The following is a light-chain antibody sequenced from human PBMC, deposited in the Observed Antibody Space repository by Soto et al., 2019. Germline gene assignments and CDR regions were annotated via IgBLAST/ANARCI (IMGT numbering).Light chain of an antibody. CDR2: DVS. V-gene: IGLV2-14*01. CDR3: SSYTSSSTLEGV. CDR1: SSDVGGYNY. Sequence: QSALTQPASVSGSPGQSITISCTGTSSDVGGYNYFSWYQQHPGKAPKLMIYDVSNRPSGVSNRFSGSKSGTTASLTISGLQAEDEADYYCSSYTSSSTLEGVFGTGTKVTVL. J-gene: IGLJ1*01.